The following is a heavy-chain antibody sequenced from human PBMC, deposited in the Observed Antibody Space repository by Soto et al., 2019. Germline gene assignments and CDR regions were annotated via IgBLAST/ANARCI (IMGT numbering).Heavy chain of an antibody. D-gene: IGHD6-19*01. V-gene: IGHV3-11*01. J-gene: IGHJ3*02. Sequence: QVQLVESGGGLVQPGGSLRLSCAASGFTFGDYEMSWIRQAAGKGPEWVSFLSRSGNTIYYADSVKGRFSISRDNAENSLYLQMESLRVEDTATYLFSRSSGWYEADACDRWGQGTMVTVSA. CDR2: LSRSGNTI. CDR1: GFTFGDYE. CDR3: SRSSGWYEADACDR.